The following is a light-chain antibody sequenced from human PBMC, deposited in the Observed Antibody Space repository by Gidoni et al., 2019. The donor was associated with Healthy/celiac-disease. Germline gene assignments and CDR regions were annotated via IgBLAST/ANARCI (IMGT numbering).Light chain of an antibody. CDR1: SSDVGGYNY. CDR3: SSYTSSSTLYV. V-gene: IGLV2-14*01. Sequence: QSALTQPASVSGSPRQSITISCTGTSSDVGGYNYVSWYPQHPGKAPKLMIYEVSNRPSGVSTRFSGSKSGNTASLTSSGLQAEDEADYYCSSYTSSSTLYVFGTGTKVTVL. J-gene: IGLJ1*01. CDR2: EVS.